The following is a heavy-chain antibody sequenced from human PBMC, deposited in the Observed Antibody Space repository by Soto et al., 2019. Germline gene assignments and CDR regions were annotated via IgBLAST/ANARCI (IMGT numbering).Heavy chain of an antibody. Sequence: EVQLVESGGGLVKPGGSLRLSCAASGFIFSGYSMNWVRQAPGKGLEWVSSMSFSTGNIYYADSVKGRFTISRDNTKNSLYLQMDRLRGEDTAIYYCARSKASAAAVVDWGEGTLVAVSS. CDR1: GFIFSGYS. CDR3: ARSKASAAAVVD. CDR2: MSFSTGNI. J-gene: IGHJ4*02. V-gene: IGHV3-21*01. D-gene: IGHD6-13*01.